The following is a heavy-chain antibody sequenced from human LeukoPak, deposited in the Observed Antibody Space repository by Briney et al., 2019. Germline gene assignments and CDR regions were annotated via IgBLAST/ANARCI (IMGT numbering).Heavy chain of an antibody. J-gene: IGHJ4*02. V-gene: IGHV3-9*03. D-gene: IGHD3-22*01. CDR1: RFTFSSYA. Sequence: PGGSLRLSCAASRFTFSSYAMSWVRQAPGKGLEWVSGISWNSGGIGYADSVKGRFTISRDNAKNSLFLQMNSLRAEDMALYYCAKDKYYYDSSGLFDYWGQGTLVTVSS. CDR3: AKDKYYYDSSGLFDY. CDR2: ISWNSGGI.